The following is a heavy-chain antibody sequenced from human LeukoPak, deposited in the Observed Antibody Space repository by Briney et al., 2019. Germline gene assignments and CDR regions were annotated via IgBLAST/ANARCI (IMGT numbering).Heavy chain of an antibody. CDR1: GGSISSSSYY. CDR3: ARDGTFEAFDI. D-gene: IGHD1-26*01. J-gene: IGHJ3*02. V-gene: IGHV4-39*07. CDR2: FYYSGST. Sequence: PSETLSLTCTVVSGGSISSSSYYWGWIRQPPGKGLEWIGGFYYSGSTYYNPSLKSRVTISVDTSKNQFSLKLSSVTAADTAVYYCARDGTFEAFDIWGQGTMVTVSS.